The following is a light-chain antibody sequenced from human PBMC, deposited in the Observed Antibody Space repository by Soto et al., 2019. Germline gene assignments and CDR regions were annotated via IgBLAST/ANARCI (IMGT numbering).Light chain of an antibody. V-gene: IGLV2-8*01. Sequence: QSVLTQPPSASGSPGQSVTISCTGTSSDVGGYKYVSWYQQHPGKAPKLLIYEVSKRPSGVPDRFSGSKSGNTASLTVSGLQAEDEADYYCSSYAGSNNYVFGTGTKGTVL. CDR3: SSYAGSNNYV. J-gene: IGLJ1*01. CDR2: EVS. CDR1: SSDVGGYKY.